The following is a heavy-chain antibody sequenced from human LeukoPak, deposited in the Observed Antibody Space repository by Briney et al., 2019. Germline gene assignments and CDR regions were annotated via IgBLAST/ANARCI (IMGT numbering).Heavy chain of an antibody. Sequence: GGSLRLSCAASGFTVSSNYMSWVRQAPGKGLEWVSVIYSGGSTYYADSVKGRFTISRDNSKNTLYLQMNSLRADETAVYFCARFIASPGPDAFDIWGQGTLVTVSS. J-gene: IGHJ3*02. CDR2: IYSGGST. V-gene: IGHV3-53*01. CDR1: GFTVSSNY. D-gene: IGHD6-13*01. CDR3: ARFIASPGPDAFDI.